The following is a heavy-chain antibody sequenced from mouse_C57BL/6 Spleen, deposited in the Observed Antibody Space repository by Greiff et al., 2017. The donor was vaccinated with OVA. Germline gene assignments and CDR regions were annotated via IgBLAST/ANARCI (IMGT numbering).Heavy chain of an antibody. D-gene: IGHD1-1*01. V-gene: IGHV1-26*01. CDR2: INPNNGGT. CDR3: ARRRIYCGSSFYWYFDV. CDR1: GYTFTDYY. Sequence: VQLKQSGPELVKPGASVKISCKASGYTFTDYYMNWVKQSHGKSLEWIGDINPNNGGTSYNQKFKGKATLTVDKSSSTAYMELRSLTSEDSAVYYCARRRIYCGSSFYWYFDVWGTGTTVTVSS. J-gene: IGHJ1*03.